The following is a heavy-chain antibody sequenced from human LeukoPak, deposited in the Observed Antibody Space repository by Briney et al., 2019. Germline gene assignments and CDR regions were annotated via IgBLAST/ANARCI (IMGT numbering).Heavy chain of an antibody. CDR2: IRNDGTKK. CDR1: GFTFSTSG. Sequence: GGSLRLSCAASGFTFSTSGMHWVRQSPGKGLDWVAFIRNDGTKKNYADSVKGRFTISRDNSKNTLYLQMNSLRPEDTAVYYCAKDYSKTSYYGSGTYYRPNWFDPWGQGTLVIVSS. D-gene: IGHD3-10*01. J-gene: IGHJ5*02. CDR3: AKDYSKTSYYGSGTYYRPNWFDP. V-gene: IGHV3-30*02.